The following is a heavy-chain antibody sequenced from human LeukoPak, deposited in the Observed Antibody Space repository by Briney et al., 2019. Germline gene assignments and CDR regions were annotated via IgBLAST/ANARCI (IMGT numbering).Heavy chain of an antibody. CDR3: AKWELPLLYFQH. CDR2: IYYSGST. D-gene: IGHD1-26*01. J-gene: IGHJ1*01. CDR1: GGSISSYY. Sequence: SETLSLTCTVSGGSISSYYWGWIRQPPGKGLEWIGSIYYSGSTYYNPSLKSRVTISVDTSKNQFSLKLSSVTAADTAVYYCAKWELPLLYFQHWGQGTLVTVSS. V-gene: IGHV4-39*01.